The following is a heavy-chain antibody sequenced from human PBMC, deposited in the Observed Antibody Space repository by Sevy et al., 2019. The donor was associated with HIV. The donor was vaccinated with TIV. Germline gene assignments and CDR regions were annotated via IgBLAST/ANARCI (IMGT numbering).Heavy chain of an antibody. CDR3: ARVSEWELGYYFDY. Sequence: GGSLRLSCAASGFTFSRFWMTWVRQAPGKGLEWVANIKQDGSEKYYVDSVKGRFSIPRDNAKNSLSLQMNSLGAEDTAVYYCARVSEWELGYYFDYWGQGTLVTVSS. CDR1: GFTFSRFW. J-gene: IGHJ4*02. V-gene: IGHV3-7*01. CDR2: IKQDGSEK. D-gene: IGHD1-26*01.